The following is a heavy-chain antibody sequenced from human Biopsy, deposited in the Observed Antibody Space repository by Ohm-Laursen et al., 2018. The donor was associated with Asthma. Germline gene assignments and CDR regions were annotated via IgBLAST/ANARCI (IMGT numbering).Heavy chain of an antibody. CDR1: RFTYE. D-gene: IGHD6-19*01. CDR3: AKEGVAGTHIED. CDR2: ISYVGSSI. J-gene: IGHJ4*02. V-gene: IGHV3-30*04. Sequence: SLRLSCAASRFTYEMHWVRQAPGRGLEGVAVISYVGSSIYYADSVQGRFTSSRGISKNTLCQQMNSLTAEDTAVYYCAKEGVAGTHIEDWGQGTLVTVSS.